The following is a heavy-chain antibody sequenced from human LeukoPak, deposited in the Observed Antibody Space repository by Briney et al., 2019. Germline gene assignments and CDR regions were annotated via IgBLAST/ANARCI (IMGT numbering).Heavy chain of an antibody. CDR1: GFTFSSYS. J-gene: IGHJ4*02. CDR3: ARPRGYSYGYGGL. Sequence: KTGGSLRLSCAASGFTFSSYSMNWVRQAPVKGLEWVSSISSSSSYIYYADSVKGRFTISRDNAKNSLYLQMNSLRAEDTAVYYCARPRGYSYGYGGLWGQGTLVTVSS. V-gene: IGHV3-21*01. D-gene: IGHD5-18*01. CDR2: ISSSSSYI.